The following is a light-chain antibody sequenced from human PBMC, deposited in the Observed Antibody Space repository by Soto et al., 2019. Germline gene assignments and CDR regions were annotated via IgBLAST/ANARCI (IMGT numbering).Light chain of an antibody. J-gene: IGKJ1*01. CDR2: GAS. CDR3: QQYGSSGT. V-gene: IGKV3-20*01. CDR1: QSVSNNY. Sequence: EIWLTQYPGTLSLSPGERATLSWGASQSVSNNYLAWYKQKPGQAPRLLIYGASNRATGIPDSLSGSGSGTEFTLTISRMEPEDFAVYYCQQYGSSGTFGQGTKVDIK.